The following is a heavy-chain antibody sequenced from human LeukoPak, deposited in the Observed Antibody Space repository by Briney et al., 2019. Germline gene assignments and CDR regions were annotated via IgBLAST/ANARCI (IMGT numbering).Heavy chain of an antibody. CDR1: GGSISGYY. J-gene: IGHJ3*02. D-gene: IGHD3-3*01. CDR2: IYYSGST. Sequence: PSETLSLTCTVSGGSISGYYWSWVRQPPGKGLEWIGYIYYSGSTNYNPSLKSRVTISVDTSKNQFSLKLSSVTAADTAVYYCARRKSDLRFLEWLDAFDIWGQGTMVTVSS. V-gene: IGHV4-59*01. CDR3: ARRKSDLRFLEWLDAFDI.